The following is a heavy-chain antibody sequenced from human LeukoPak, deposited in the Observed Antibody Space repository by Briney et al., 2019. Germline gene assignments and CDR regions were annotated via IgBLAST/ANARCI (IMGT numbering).Heavy chain of an antibody. J-gene: IGHJ4*02. CDR3: AKESDNYYDSSGPFDY. CDR2: ISGSSGST. D-gene: IGHD3-22*01. CDR1: GFTFSSYA. Sequence: GGSLRLSCAASGFTFSSYAMSWVRQAPGKGLEWVSAISGSSGSTYYADSVKGRFTISRDNSKNTLYLQMNSLRAEDTAVYYCAKESDNYYDSSGPFDYWGQGTLVTVSS. V-gene: IGHV3-23*01.